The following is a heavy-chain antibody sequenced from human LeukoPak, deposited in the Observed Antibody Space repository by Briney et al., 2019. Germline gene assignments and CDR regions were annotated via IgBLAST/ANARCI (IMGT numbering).Heavy chain of an antibody. CDR2: IKQDGSEK. V-gene: IGHV3-7*01. CDR3: ARDSLIAAAGTFYMDV. D-gene: IGHD6-13*01. J-gene: IGHJ6*03. Sequence: GGSLRLSCAASGFTFSSYWMSWVRQAPGKGLEWVANIKQDGSEKYYVDSVKGRFTISRDNAKNSLYLRMNSLRAEDTAVYYCARDSLIAAAGTFYMDVWGKGTTVTVSS. CDR1: GFTFSSYW.